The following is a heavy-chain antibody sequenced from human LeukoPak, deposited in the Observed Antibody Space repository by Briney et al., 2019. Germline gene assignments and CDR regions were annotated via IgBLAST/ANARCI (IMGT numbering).Heavy chain of an antibody. CDR3: ATEGSGLEPV. V-gene: IGHV1-69*13. CDR2: IIPIFGTA. Sequence: SVKVSCKASGYTFTSYGISWVRQAPGQGLEWMGGIIPIFGTANYAQKFQGRVTITADESTSTAYMELSSLRSEDTAVYYCATEGSGLEPVWGQGTLVTVSS. J-gene: IGHJ4*02. D-gene: IGHD1-1*01. CDR1: GYTFTSYG.